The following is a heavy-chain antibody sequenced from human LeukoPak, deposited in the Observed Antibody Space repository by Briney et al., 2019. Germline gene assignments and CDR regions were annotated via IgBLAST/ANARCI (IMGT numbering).Heavy chain of an antibody. CDR2: ISYDGSKK. CDR3: AKDLSQKYTLDY. Sequence: GGSLRLSCAASGFTFSGDGMHWVRQAPGKGLEWVTVISYDGSKKHYADSVKGRFTISRDNSKNTLYLQMNSLRAEDTAVYYCAKDLSQKYTLDYWGQGTLVTVSS. J-gene: IGHJ4*02. D-gene: IGHD2/OR15-2a*01. V-gene: IGHV3-30*18. CDR1: GFTFSGDG.